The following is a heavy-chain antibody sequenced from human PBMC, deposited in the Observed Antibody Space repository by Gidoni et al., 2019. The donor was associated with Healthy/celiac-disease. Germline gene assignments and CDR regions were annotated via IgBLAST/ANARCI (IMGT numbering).Heavy chain of an antibody. D-gene: IGHD1-1*01. J-gene: IGHJ4*02. CDR2: ISYDGSNK. V-gene: IGHV3-30*18. CDR3: AKYNWNESGDDY. Sequence: QVQLVESGGGVVQPGRSLRLSCAASGFTFSSYGMHWVRQAPGKGLEWVAVISYDGSNKYYADSVKGRFTISRDNSKNTLYLQMNSLRAEDTAVYYCAKYNWNESGDDYWGQGTLVTVSS. CDR1: GFTFSSYG.